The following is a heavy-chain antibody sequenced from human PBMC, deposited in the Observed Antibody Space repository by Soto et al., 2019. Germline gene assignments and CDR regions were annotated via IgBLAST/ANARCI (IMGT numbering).Heavy chain of an antibody. Sequence: GGSLRLSCAASGFTFTRYSMNWVRQAPGKGLEWVSSISSTTNYIYYGDSMKGRFTISRDNATNSLYLEMNSLRAEDTAVYYCARESEELTSNFDYWGQGTLVTVSS. J-gene: IGHJ4*02. CDR3: ARESEELTSNFDY. D-gene: IGHD1-7*01. CDR2: ISSTTNYI. V-gene: IGHV3-21*06. CDR1: GFTFTRYS.